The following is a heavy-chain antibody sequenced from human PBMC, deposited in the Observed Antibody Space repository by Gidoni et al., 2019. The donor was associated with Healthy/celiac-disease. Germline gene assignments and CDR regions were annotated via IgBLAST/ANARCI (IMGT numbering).Heavy chain of an antibody. J-gene: IGHJ3*02. CDR3: AKDRGGVLMFGVAFDI. V-gene: IGHV3-9*01. Sequence: VRQAPGKGLEWVSGISWNSGSIGYADSVKGRFTISRDNAKNSLYLQMNSLRAEDTALYYCAKDRGGVLMFGVAFDIWGQGTMVTVSS. CDR2: ISWNSGSI. D-gene: IGHD3-3*01.